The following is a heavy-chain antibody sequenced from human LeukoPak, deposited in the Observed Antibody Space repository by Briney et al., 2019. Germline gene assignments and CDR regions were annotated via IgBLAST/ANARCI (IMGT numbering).Heavy chain of an antibody. CDR1: GVTVSSNY. CDR3: ASRSTYYDILTGLSSRGGFDP. CDR2: IYSCGST. J-gene: IGHJ5*02. V-gene: IGHV3-66*02. D-gene: IGHD3-9*01. Sequence: GGSLRLSXAASGVTVSSNYMSWVRQAPGKGLEWVAVIYSCGSTYYADSLKGRFTISRDNSKNTLYLQMNSLRAEDPDVYYCASRSTYYDILTGLSSRGGFDPWGQGTLVNVSS.